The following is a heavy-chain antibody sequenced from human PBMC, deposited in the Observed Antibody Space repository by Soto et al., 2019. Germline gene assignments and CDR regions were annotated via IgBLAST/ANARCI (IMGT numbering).Heavy chain of an antibody. CDR3: ARDQDYYGSGSTNAFDI. Sequence: QVQLVQSGAEVKKPGASVKVSCQASGYTFTSYAMHWVRQAPGQRLEWMGWINAGNGNTKYSQKFQGRVTITRDTSASTAYMELSSLRSEDTAVYYCARDQDYYGSGSTNAFDIWGQGTMVTVSS. J-gene: IGHJ3*02. CDR2: INAGNGNT. D-gene: IGHD3-10*01. V-gene: IGHV1-3*01. CDR1: GYTFTSYA.